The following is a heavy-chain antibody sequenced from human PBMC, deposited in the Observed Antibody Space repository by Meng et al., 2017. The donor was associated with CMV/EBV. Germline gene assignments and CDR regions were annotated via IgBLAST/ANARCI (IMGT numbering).Heavy chain of an antibody. Sequence: EVQLVESGGDLVQPGGGQRLDCAASGFTFSNYWMHWVRQAPGKGLVWVSRINGDGSSISYADSVKGRFTISRDNAKNTLYLQMNSLRPEDTAVYYCARGVAEFLGWEMGFWGQGTLVIVSS. D-gene: IGHD1-26*01. CDR2: INGDGSSI. V-gene: IGHV3-74*01. J-gene: IGHJ4*02. CDR1: GFTFSNYW. CDR3: ARGVAEFLGWEMGF.